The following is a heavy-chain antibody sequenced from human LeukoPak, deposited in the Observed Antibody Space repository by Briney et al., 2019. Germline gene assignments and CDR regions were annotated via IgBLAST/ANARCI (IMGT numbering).Heavy chain of an antibody. D-gene: IGHD1-26*01. Sequence: SETLSLTCTVSGGSISSHYWSWIRQPPGKGLEWIGYIYYSGSTNYNPSLKSRVTISVDTSKNQFSLNLSSVTAADTAVYYCARWEQNSFDYWGQGTLVTVSS. CDR1: GGSISSHY. V-gene: IGHV4-59*08. CDR3: ARWEQNSFDY. J-gene: IGHJ4*02. CDR2: IYYSGST.